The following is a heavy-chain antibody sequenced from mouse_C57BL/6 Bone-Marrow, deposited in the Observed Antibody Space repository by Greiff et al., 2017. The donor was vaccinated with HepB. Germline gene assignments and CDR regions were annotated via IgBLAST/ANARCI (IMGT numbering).Heavy chain of an antibody. CDR1: GFTFSSYA. Sequence: EVQLVESGEGLVKPGGSLKLSCAASGFTFSSYAMSWVRQTPEKRLEWVAYISSGGDYIYYADTVKGRFTISRDNARNTLYLQMSSLKSEDTAMYYCTRDRGDSNYGSMDYWGQGTSVTVSS. D-gene: IGHD2-5*01. CDR2: ISSGGDYI. CDR3: TRDRGDSNYGSMDY. J-gene: IGHJ4*01. V-gene: IGHV5-9-1*02.